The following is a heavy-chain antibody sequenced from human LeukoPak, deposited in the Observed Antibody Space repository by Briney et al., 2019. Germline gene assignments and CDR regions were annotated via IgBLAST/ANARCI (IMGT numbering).Heavy chain of an antibody. Sequence: SETLSLTCTVSGGSISSYYWSWIRQPPGKGLEWIGEINHSGSTNYNPSLKSRVTISVDTSKNQFSLKLSSVTAADTAVYYCARGRYLRFDYWGQGTLVTVSS. J-gene: IGHJ4*02. CDR2: INHSGST. D-gene: IGHD3-16*02. V-gene: IGHV4-34*01. CDR3: ARGRYLRFDY. CDR1: GGSISSYY.